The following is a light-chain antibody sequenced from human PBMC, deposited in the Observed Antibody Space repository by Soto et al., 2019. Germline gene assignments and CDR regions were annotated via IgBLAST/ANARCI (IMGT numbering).Light chain of an antibody. CDR1: QSISSW. CDR3: QQYNSYRWT. J-gene: IGKJ1*01. V-gene: IGKV1-5*01. CDR2: DAS. Sequence: DIQMTQSPSTLSASVGDRVTITCRASQSISSWLAWYQQKPGKAAKLLIYDASSLESGVPSRFSGSGSGTEFTLTISSLQPDDFATYYCQQYNSYRWTFGQGTK.